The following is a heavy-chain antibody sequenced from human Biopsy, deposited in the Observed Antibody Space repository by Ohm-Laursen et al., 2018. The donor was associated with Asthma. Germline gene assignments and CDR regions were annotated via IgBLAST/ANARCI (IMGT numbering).Heavy chain of an antibody. D-gene: IGHD6-19*01. Sequence: LRLSCAASGFTVSRDHMFWVRQPPGKGLEWFGFIHYSGSTSYNPSLKGGVTISVDTSKNQFSLKLSSVTAADTAVYYCARASVAASSNWFDPWGQGTLVTVSS. CDR3: ARASVAASSNWFDP. CDR1: GFTVSRDH. J-gene: IGHJ5*02. V-gene: IGHV4-30-4*08. CDR2: IHYSGST.